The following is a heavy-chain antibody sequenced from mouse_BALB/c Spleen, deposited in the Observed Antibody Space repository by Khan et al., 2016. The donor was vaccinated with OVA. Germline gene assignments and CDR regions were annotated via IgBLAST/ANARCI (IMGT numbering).Heavy chain of an antibody. CDR2: INPNNGYT. CDR1: GYTFTSYT. Sequence: QVQLQQSGAELARPAASVKMSCKASGYTFTSYTIHWIKLRPGQGLEWIGYINPNNGYTNYNQKFKDKATLTADKSSTTFYMQLSSLTSDDSAVYNCARDGAYYRNDGWFAYWGQGTLVTVSA. V-gene: IGHV1-4*01. CDR3: ARDGAYYRNDGWFAY. J-gene: IGHJ3*01. D-gene: IGHD2-14*01.